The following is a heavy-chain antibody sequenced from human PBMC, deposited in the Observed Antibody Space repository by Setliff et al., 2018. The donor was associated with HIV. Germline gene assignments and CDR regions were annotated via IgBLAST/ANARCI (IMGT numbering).Heavy chain of an antibody. CDR3: AKDQGYYDSSGYYLDY. J-gene: IGHJ4*02. D-gene: IGHD3-22*01. CDR2: IWYDGSNK. Sequence: GGSLRLSCAGSGFIFSAYGMHWVRQAPGKGLEWVAGIWYDGSNKHYADSVKGRFTISRDNSKNTLYLQMNSLRAEDTAVYYCAKDQGYYDSSGYYLDYWGQGTLVTVSS. CDR1: GFIFSAYG. V-gene: IGHV3-30*02.